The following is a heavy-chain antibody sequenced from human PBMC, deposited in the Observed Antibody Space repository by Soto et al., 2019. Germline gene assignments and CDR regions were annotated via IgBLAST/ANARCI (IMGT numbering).Heavy chain of an antibody. Sequence: DVQLLESGGGLVQPGGSLRLSCAASGFSFSSYAMVWVRQAPGKGLEWVAVISARGGRSYFADSVKGRFTLSRDNSKNVLSLEMNSLSAEDTAIYFCAKGSIEYSAAVDNWGQGTLVVVSS. CDR3: AKGSIEYSAAVDN. CDR2: ISARGGRS. V-gene: IGHV3-23*01. CDR1: GFSFSSYA. J-gene: IGHJ4*02. D-gene: IGHD5-12*01.